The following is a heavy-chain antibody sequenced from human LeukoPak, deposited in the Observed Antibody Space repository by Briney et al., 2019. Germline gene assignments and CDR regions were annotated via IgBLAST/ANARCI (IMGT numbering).Heavy chain of an antibody. CDR2: IYYSGST. CDR3: ARPIEGQQEGTYYYMDV. V-gene: IGHV4-39*01. CDR1: GGSISSSSYY. J-gene: IGHJ6*03. D-gene: IGHD6-13*01. Sequence: PSETLSLTCTVSGGSISSSSYYWGWIRQPPGKGLEWIGSIYYSGSTYYNPSLKSRVTISVDTSKNQFSLKLSSVTAADTAVYYCARPIEGQQEGTYYYMDVWGKGTTVTVSS.